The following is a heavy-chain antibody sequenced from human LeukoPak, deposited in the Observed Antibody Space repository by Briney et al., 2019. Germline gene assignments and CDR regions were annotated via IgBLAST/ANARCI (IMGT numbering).Heavy chain of an antibody. Sequence: SETLSLTCTVSGGSISDYYWSWIRQSPGKGLEWIGYIYHSGTTNYNPSLKSRVTISVDTSKNQFSLKLSSVTAADTAVYYCASVSTEYYYYGMDVWGQGTTVTVSS. V-gene: IGHV4-59*01. CDR1: GGSISDYY. J-gene: IGHJ6*02. CDR3: ASVSTEYYYYGMDV. CDR2: IYHSGTT.